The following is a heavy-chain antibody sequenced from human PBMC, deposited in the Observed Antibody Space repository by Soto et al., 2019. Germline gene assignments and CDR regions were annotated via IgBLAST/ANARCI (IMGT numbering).Heavy chain of an antibody. CDR3: AKRRGAGGHFDY. J-gene: IGHJ4*02. CDR2: VSIGGST. Sequence: VQLLESGGGLVQPAGSLRLSCAASGFTFSSYAMGWVRQGPGKGLEWVAVVSIGGSTHYADSVRGRFTISRDNSKNTLSLQMNSLTAEDTAVYFCAKRRGAGGHFDYWGQGARVTVSS. CDR1: GFTFSSYA. D-gene: IGHD2-15*01. V-gene: IGHV3-23*01.